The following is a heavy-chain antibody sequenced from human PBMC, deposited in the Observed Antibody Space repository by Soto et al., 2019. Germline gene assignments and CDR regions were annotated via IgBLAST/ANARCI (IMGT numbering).Heavy chain of an antibody. CDR1: GFTFSNAW. Sequence: GGSLRLSCAASGFTFSNAWMNWVRQAPGKGLEWVGRIKSKTDGGTTDYAAPVKGRFTISRDDSKNTLYLQMNSLKTEDTAVYYCTTLIFGVVGVPDYWGQGTLVTVSS. CDR3: TTLIFGVVGVPDY. V-gene: IGHV3-15*07. CDR2: IKSKTDGGTT. J-gene: IGHJ4*02. D-gene: IGHD3-3*01.